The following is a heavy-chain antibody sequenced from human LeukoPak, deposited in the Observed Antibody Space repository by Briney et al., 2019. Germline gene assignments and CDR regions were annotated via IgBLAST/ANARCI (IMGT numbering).Heavy chain of an antibody. V-gene: IGHV1-18*01. CDR2: ISAYNGNT. CDR1: GYTFTSYG. CDR3: ARAEGGYFVIVPAALDF. J-gene: IGHJ4*02. Sequence: ASVKVSCKASGYTFTSYGISWVRQAPGQGLEWMGWISAYNGNTNYAQKLQGRVTMTTDTSTSTAYMELRSLRSDDTAVYYCARAEGGYFVIVPAALDFWGQGALVTVSS. D-gene: IGHD2-2*01.